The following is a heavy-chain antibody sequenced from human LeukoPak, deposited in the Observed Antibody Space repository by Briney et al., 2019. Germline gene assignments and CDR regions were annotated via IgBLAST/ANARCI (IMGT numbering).Heavy chain of an antibody. J-gene: IGHJ3*02. D-gene: IGHD3-10*01. CDR2: INHSGST. CDR3: ARGSLYYYGSGRGALDI. V-gene: IGHV4-34*01. CDR1: GGSFSGYY. Sequence: PSETLSLTCAVYGGSFSGYYWSWIRQPPGKGLEWIGEINHSGSTNYNPSLKSRVTISVDTSKNQFSLKLSSVTAADTAVYYCARGSLYYYGSGRGALDIWGQGTMVTVSS.